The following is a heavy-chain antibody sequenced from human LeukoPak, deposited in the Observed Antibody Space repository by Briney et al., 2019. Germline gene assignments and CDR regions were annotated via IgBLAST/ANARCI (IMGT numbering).Heavy chain of an antibody. J-gene: IGHJ4*02. D-gene: IGHD4-17*01. CDR3: ARDISAYGDYAYFDY. V-gene: IGHV1-2*02. Sequence: ASVKVSCKASGYTFTAYSMYWVRQAPGQGLEWMGWINPSSGGTNYAQKFQGRVDMTRDTSISTAYMELSGLKSDDTAVYYCARDISAYGDYAYFDYSGQGTLVTVSS. CDR1: GYTFTAYS. CDR2: INPSSGGT.